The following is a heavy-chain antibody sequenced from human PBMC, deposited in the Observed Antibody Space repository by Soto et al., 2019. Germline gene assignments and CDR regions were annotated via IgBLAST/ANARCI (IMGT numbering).Heavy chain of an antibody. D-gene: IGHD2-15*01. Sequence: LRIYFAASGCTFGQYAMHWVRLDPGKGLVLVSSVVWDPSEIAYVDSVRGRVSRSRDNAKNSVFVDIKNLIREDTGLYYYVIVSSLAAGPGSISAMDVWGQGTTVTV. CDR2: VVWDPSEI. V-gene: IGHV3-9*01. J-gene: IGHJ6*02. CDR1: GCTFGQYA. CDR3: VIVSSLAAGPGSISAMDV.